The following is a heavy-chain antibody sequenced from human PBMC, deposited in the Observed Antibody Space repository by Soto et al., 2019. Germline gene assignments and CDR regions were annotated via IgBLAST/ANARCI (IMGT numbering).Heavy chain of an antibody. CDR2: IYYSGST. CDR3: ARGAAAIDYYYYGMDV. D-gene: IGHD6-13*01. CDR1: GGSISSGGYY. V-gene: IGHV4-31*03. J-gene: IGHJ6*02. Sequence: QVQLQESGPGLVKPSQTLSLTCTVSGGSISSGGYYWSWIRLHPGKGLEWIGYIYYSGSTYYNPSLKSRVTISVDTSKNQFSLKLSSVTAADTAVYYCARGAAAIDYYYYGMDVWGQGTTVTVSS.